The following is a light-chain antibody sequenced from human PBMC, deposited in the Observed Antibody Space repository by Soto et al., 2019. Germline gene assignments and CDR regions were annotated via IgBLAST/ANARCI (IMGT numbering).Light chain of an antibody. CDR2: AAS. V-gene: IGKV1-39*01. J-gene: IGKJ4*01. CDR3: QQSYTLSPLT. CDR1: QSISNY. Sequence: DIQLTQSPSSLSASVGDRVTITCRASQSISNYLNWYQQKPGKHPKVLISAASSLQRGVPSRFSGSGSGTDFTLTISSLHPEDFATYYCQQSYTLSPLTFGGGTKVEI.